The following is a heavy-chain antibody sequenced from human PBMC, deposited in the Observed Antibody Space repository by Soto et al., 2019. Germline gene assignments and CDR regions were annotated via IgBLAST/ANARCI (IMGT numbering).Heavy chain of an antibody. Sequence: PSETLSLTCSVSGADINTYSWTWIRQPAGKGLEWIGRIYTSASINSNPSLRGRVTLSVDTSTNQVSLKLASVTAADTAVYYCARDREAGYNFYYGMDVWGQGTTVTVSS. D-gene: IGHD6-19*01. CDR3: ARDREAGYNFYYGMDV. CDR2: IYTSASI. CDR1: GADINTYS. V-gene: IGHV4-4*07. J-gene: IGHJ6*02.